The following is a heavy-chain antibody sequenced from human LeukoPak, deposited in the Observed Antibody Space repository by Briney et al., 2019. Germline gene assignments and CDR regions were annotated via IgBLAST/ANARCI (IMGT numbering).Heavy chain of an antibody. CDR3: ARGGSGYYGSGSYYKS. V-gene: IGHV4-34*01. CDR2: INHSGST. D-gene: IGHD3-10*01. Sequence: PSATLSLTCAVYGGSFSGYYWSWIRQPPGKGLEWIGEINHSGSTNYNPSLKSRVTISVDTSKNQFSLRLSSLTAADTAVYYCARGGSGYYGSGSYYKSWGQGTLVTVSS. CDR1: GGSFSGYY. J-gene: IGHJ5*02.